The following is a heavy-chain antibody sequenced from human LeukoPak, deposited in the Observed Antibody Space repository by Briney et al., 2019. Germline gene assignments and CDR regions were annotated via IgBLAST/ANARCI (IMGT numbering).Heavy chain of an antibody. CDR3: ATNLPGYSYGYWVA. Sequence: SETLSLTCTVSGGSMSNYYWNWIRQPPGKGLEWIGYMFYTGSGKYNPSLKSRVTISVDTAKRQISLKLTSVTAADTAVYYCATNLPGYSYGYWVAWGQGTLVTVSS. D-gene: IGHD5-18*01. CDR2: MFYTGSG. CDR1: GGSMSNYY. J-gene: IGHJ5*02. V-gene: IGHV4-59*01.